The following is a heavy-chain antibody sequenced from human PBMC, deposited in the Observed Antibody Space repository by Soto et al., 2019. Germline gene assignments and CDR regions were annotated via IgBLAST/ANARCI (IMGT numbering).Heavy chain of an antibody. CDR3: ARDRGRGGSYYIYFYGMDV. Sequence: ASVKVSCKASGYTFTSYGISWVRQAPGQGLEWMGVINPNGGSINYAQKFQGRVTMTRDTSTSTVYMELSSLRSEDTAVYYCARDRGRGGSYYIYFYGMDVWGQGTTVTVSS. CDR2: INPNGGSI. J-gene: IGHJ6*02. D-gene: IGHD1-26*01. V-gene: IGHV1-46*01. CDR1: GYTFTSYG.